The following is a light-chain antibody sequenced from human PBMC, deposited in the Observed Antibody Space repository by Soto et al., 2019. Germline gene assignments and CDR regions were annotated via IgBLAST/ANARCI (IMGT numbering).Light chain of an antibody. CDR2: DAS. V-gene: IGKV1-5*01. J-gene: IGKJ1*01. CDR3: QHYNGFPWT. CDR1: QTINGW. Sequence: DIQMTQSPSTLSASVGDRVTITCRASQTINGWLAWYQQMPGKAPKLLIYDASNLDRGVPSRFSGSGSGTEFTLTISSLQPDDFATYYCQHYNGFPWTFGQGTKVDIK.